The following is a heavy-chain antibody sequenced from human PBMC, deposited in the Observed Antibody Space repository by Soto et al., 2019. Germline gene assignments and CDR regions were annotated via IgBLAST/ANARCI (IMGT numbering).Heavy chain of an antibody. D-gene: IGHD5-18*01. J-gene: IGHJ4*02. CDR3: AKGFSYSVIDY. Sequence: QVQLVESGGGVVQPGRSLRLSCAASGFTFSTYGMHWVRQAPGKGLEWVAVISYDGSNKYYADSVKGRFTISRDNSKSTLYLQMSSRRAEDTAVYYCAKGFSYSVIDYWGQGTLVTVSS. CDR1: GFTFSTYG. CDR2: ISYDGSNK. V-gene: IGHV3-30*18.